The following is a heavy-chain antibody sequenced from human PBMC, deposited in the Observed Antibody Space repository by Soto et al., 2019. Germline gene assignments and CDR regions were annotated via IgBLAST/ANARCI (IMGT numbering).Heavy chain of an antibody. Sequence: AASVKVSCKASGYTFTRYGISWVRQDPGQGLEWMGWISAYNGNTNYAQKLQGRVTMTTDTSTSTAYMELRSLRSDDTAVYYCAREPGGAAAGTSGYYYYGMDVWGQGTTVTVSS. J-gene: IGHJ6*02. CDR2: ISAYNGNT. CDR1: GYTFTRYG. V-gene: IGHV1-18*01. CDR3: AREPGGAAAGTSGYYYYGMDV. D-gene: IGHD6-13*01.